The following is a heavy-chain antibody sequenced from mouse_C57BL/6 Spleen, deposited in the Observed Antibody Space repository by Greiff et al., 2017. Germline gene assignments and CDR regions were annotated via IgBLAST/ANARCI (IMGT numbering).Heavy chain of an antibody. CDR2: ISSGGSYT. CDR3: ARHGDYDLNYAMDY. Sequence: EVQLQESGGDLVKPGGSLKLSCAASGFTFSSYGMSWVRQTPDKRLEWVATISSGGSYTYYPDSVKGRFTISRDNAKNTLYLQMSSLKSEDTAMYYCARHGDYDLNYAMDYWGQGTSVTVSS. V-gene: IGHV5-6*01. CDR1: GFTFSSYG. J-gene: IGHJ4*01. D-gene: IGHD2-4*01.